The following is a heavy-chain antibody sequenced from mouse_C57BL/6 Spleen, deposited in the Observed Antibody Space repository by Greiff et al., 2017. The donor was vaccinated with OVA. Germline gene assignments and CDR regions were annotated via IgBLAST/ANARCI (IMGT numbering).Heavy chain of an antibody. J-gene: IGHJ1*03. CDR2: ISSGGSYT. V-gene: IGHV5-6*01. CDR1: GFTFSSYG. CDR3: ARHRNCFDV. Sequence: EVKLVESGGDLVKPGGSLKLSCAASGFTFSSYGMSWVRQTPDTRLEWVATISSGGSYTYYPDSVKGRFTISRDNAKNTLYLQMSSLKSEDTAMYYCARHRNCFDVWGTGTTVTVSS. D-gene: IGHD2-1*01.